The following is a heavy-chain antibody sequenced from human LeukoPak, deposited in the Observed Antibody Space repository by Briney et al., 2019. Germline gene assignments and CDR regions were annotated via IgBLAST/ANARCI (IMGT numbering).Heavy chain of an antibody. CDR2: ISGSGGST. J-gene: IGHJ5*02. D-gene: IGHD2-15*01. V-gene: IGHV3-23*01. CDR1: GFTFSSYA. Sequence: GGSLRLSCAASGFTFSSYAMSWVRQAPGKGLEWVPAISGSGGSTYYADSVKGRFTISRDNSKNTLYLQMNSLRAEDTAVYYCARDVVVVAATWFDPWGQGTLVTVSS. CDR3: ARDVVVVAATWFDP.